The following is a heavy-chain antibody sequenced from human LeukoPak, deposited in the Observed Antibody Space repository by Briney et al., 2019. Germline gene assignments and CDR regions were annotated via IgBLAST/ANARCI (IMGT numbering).Heavy chain of an antibody. CDR3: ARVGKDSGYDWLYYFDY. D-gene: IGHD5-12*01. CDR1: GFTFSSYA. J-gene: IGHJ4*02. V-gene: IGHV3-30*04. CDR2: ISYDGSNK. Sequence: GRSLSLSCAASGFTFSSYAMHWVRQAPGKGLEWVAVISYDGSNKYYADSVKGRFTISRDNSKNTLYLQMNSLRAEDTAVYYCARVGKDSGYDWLYYFDYWGQGTLVTVSS.